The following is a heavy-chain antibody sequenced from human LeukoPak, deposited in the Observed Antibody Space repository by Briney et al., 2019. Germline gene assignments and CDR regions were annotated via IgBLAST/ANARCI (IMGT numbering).Heavy chain of an antibody. CDR3: AKVPPYGDYYYGMDV. CDR1: GFPFSSYA. J-gene: IGHJ6*02. V-gene: IGHV3-23*01. D-gene: IGHD4-17*01. CDR2: ISGSGGST. Sequence: GGALRLSCAASGFPFSSYAMRWGRPAPGEGVGWGSAISGSGGSTYYADSVKGRFTISRDNSKNTLYLQMNSLRAEDTAVYYCAKVPPYGDYYYGMDVWGQGTTVTVSS.